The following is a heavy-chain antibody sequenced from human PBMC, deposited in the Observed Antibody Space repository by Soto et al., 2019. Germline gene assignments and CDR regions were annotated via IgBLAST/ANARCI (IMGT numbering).Heavy chain of an antibody. V-gene: IGHV4-30-4*01. J-gene: IGHJ6*02. CDR1: GGSISSGDYY. D-gene: IGHD5-18*01. Sequence: PSETLSLTCTVSGGSISSGDYYWSWIRQPPGKGLEWIGYIYYSGSTYYNPSLKSRVTISVDTSKNQFSLKLSSVTAADTAVYYCARIDMGYSYGQKTPSDYGMDVWGQGTKVTVYS. CDR3: ARIDMGYSYGQKTPSDYGMDV. CDR2: IYYSGST.